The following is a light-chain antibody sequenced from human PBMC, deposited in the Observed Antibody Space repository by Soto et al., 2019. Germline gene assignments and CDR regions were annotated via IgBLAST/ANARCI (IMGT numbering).Light chain of an antibody. Sequence: QSVLSQPPSASGTPGQRVTISCSGGNSNIGTKTVSWYQQVPGTAPKLLIFLSDQRSSGVPDRFSGSKSGTSASLAITGLQSDDEAFYFCAAWDDSLNGPVFGGGTKLTVL. CDR1: NSNIGTKT. CDR2: LSD. CDR3: AAWDDSLNGPV. J-gene: IGLJ2*01. V-gene: IGLV1-44*01.